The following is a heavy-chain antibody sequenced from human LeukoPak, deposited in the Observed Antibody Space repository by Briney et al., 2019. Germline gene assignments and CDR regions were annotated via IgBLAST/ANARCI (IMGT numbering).Heavy chain of an antibody. CDR1: GYTFTSYY. D-gene: IGHD6-19*01. V-gene: IGHV1-46*01. CDR3: ARVLYRSGWYDY. CDR2: IDPGDSST. Sequence: ASVKVSGKASGYTFTSYYMPWLHQPPGQGLEWMGIIDPGDSSTSYAQKFQGRVTMTRDTSTSTFHMELSSLRSEDTAVYYCARVLYRSGWYDYWGQGTLVTVSS. J-gene: IGHJ4*02.